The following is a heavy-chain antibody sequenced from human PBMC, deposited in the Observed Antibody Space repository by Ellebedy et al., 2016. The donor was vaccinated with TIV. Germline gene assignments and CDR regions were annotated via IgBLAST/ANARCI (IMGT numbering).Heavy chain of an antibody. CDR1: GFTFSDYY. J-gene: IGHJ1*01. CDR2: IYSGGGT. CDR3: ALNEYSSSPGKYFQH. V-gene: IGHV3-53*01. D-gene: IGHD6-6*01. Sequence: GESLKISCAASGFTFSDYYMSWVRQAPGKGLEWVSIIYSGGGTYYADSVKGRFTISRDNFKNTLYLQMNSLRAEDTAVYYCALNEYSSSPGKYFQHWGQGTLVTVSS.